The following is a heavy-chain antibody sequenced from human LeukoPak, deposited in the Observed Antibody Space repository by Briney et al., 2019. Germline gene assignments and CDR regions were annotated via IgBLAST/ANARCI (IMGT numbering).Heavy chain of an antibody. CDR1: GYTFSNYG. CDR3: ARGRLRVPRSFDP. J-gene: IGHJ5*02. D-gene: IGHD3-16*01. V-gene: IGHV1-18*01. Sequence: ASVKVSCKASGYTFSNYGISWVRQAPGQGLEWVGWIRGDNGNTNYAQKFQGRVTMTTETSTSTAYMELGSLGSDETAVYYCARGRLRVPRSFDPWGQGTLVTVSS. CDR2: IRGDNGNT.